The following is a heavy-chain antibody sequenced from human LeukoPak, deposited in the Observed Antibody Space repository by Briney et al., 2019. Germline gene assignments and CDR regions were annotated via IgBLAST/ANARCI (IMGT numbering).Heavy chain of an antibody. CDR3: ARDREVGATGYYFDY. V-gene: IGHV4-38-2*02. Sequence: SETLSLTCTVSGYSISSDYYWGWIRQPPGKGLEWIGSIHHSGRTYYNPSLKSRVTISVDTSKNQFSLKLSSVTAADTAVYYCARDREVGATGYYFDYWGQGTLVTVSS. J-gene: IGHJ4*02. CDR1: GYSISSDYY. CDR2: IHHSGRT. D-gene: IGHD1-26*01.